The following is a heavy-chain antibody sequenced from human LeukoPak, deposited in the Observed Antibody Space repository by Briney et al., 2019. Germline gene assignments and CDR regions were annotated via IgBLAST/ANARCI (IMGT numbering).Heavy chain of an antibody. V-gene: IGHV4-39*01. CDR1: GGSIRSTNYF. CDR2: IFYSGTT. J-gene: IGHJ4*02. Sequence: SETLSLTCAVSGGSIRSTNYFWGWMRQPPGRGGVGSGSIFYSGTTYYHPSFERRVTISADTSQNQLSLKLRSVTAADTAVYYCARHVRGYSYGFGTFGYWGPGVLVTVSS. D-gene: IGHD5-18*01. CDR3: ARHVRGYSYGFGTFGY.